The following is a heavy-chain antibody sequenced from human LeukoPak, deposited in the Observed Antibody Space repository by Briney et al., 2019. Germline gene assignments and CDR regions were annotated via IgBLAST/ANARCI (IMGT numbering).Heavy chain of an antibody. J-gene: IGHJ4*02. V-gene: IGHV3-7*03. CDR2: IKQDGSEK. D-gene: IGHD5-12*01. CDR3: ARDGLIVATPEAIDY. CDR1: GFTFSSYW. Sequence: GGSLRLSCAASGFTFSSYWMSWARQAPGKGLEWVANIKQDGSEKYYVDSVKGRFTISRDNAKNSLYLQMNSLRAEDTAVYYCARDGLIVATPEAIDYWGQGTLVTVSS.